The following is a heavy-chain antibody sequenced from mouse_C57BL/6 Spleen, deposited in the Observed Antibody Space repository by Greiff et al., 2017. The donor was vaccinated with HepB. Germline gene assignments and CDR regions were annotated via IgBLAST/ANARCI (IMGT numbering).Heavy chain of an antibody. CDR3: ARPLYGSSLIYYFDY. CDR2: IYPRSGNT. D-gene: IGHD1-1*01. CDR1: GYTFTSYG. Sequence: VQLQQSGAELARPGASVKLSCKASGYTFTSYGISWVKQRTGQGLEWIGEIYPRSGNTYYNEKFKGKATLTADKSSSSAYMELRSLTSEDSAVYFCARPLYGSSLIYYFDYWGQGTTLTVSS. V-gene: IGHV1-81*01. J-gene: IGHJ2*01.